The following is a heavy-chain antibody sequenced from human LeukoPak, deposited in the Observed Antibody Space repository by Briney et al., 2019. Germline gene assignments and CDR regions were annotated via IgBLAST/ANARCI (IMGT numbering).Heavy chain of an antibody. CDR2: ISGSGGST. D-gene: IGHD3-10*01. J-gene: IGHJ4*02. Sequence: PGGSLRLSCAASGFTFSNAWMSWVRQAPGKGLEWVSAISGSGGSTYYADSVKGRFTISRDNSKNTLYLQMNSLRAEDTAVYYCAKKLLWFGELSAYDYWGQGTLVTVSS. V-gene: IGHV3-23*01. CDR3: AKKLLWFGELSAYDY. CDR1: GFTFSNAW.